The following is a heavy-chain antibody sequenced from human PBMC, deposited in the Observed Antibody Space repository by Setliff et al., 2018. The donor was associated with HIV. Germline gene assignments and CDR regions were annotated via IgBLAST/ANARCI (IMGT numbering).Heavy chain of an antibody. CDR2: IYIRGT. CDR3: ARGSWGSWRFDY. D-gene: IGHD6-13*01. Sequence: SETLSLTCNYSGNSFSGYHWSWIRQPAGKGLEWIGRIYIRGTNYNPSLKTRLTMSLDTSSNQFSLNLNSVTAADTAVYYCARGSWGSWRFDYWGQGTLVTV. V-gene: IGHV4-4*07. CDR1: GNSFSGYH. J-gene: IGHJ4*02.